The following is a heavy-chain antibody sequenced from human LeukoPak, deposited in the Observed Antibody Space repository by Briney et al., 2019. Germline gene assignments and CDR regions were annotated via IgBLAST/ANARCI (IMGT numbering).Heavy chain of an antibody. D-gene: IGHD3-22*01. V-gene: IGHV3-30*02. CDR2: IRYDGSNK. Sequence: GESLRLSCAASGFAFSSYGMHWVRQAPGKGLEWVAFIRYDGSNKYYADSVKGRFTISRDNSKNTLYLQMNSLRAEDTAVYYCAKDRASSGYYDYWGQGTLVTVSS. CDR3: AKDRASSGYYDY. CDR1: GFAFSSYG. J-gene: IGHJ4*02.